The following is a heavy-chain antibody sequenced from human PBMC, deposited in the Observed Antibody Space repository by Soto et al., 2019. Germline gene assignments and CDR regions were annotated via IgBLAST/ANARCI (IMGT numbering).Heavy chain of an antibody. J-gene: IGHJ6*02. CDR3: VRTESGYSYGFADV. Sequence: GESLKISCKGSGYSFPKYYIGWVRQMPGKDLEWMAIIYPDDSDTRYSPSFQGQVTISADKSISTAYLQWSSLKASDTAMYYCVRTESGYSYGFADVWGQGTTVTVSS. D-gene: IGHD5-18*01. CDR2: IYPDDSDT. V-gene: IGHV5-51*01. CDR1: GYSFPKYY.